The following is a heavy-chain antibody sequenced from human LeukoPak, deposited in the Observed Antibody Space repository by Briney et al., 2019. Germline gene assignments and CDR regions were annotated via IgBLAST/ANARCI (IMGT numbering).Heavy chain of an antibody. V-gene: IGHV3-11*04. CDR2: ISSSGSAI. Sequence: PGGSLRLSCAASGFTFSDYYMTWIRQAPGKGLEWVSYISSSGSAIKYADSVKGRFSISRDNAKNSLYLEMNSLRAEDTAVYYCARTDSSSFGYFDYLGQGTVVAVSS. CDR1: GFTFSDYY. CDR3: ARTDSSSFGYFDY. D-gene: IGHD6-6*01. J-gene: IGHJ4*02.